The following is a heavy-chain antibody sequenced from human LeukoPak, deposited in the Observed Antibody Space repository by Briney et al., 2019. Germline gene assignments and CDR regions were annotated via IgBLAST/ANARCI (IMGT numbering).Heavy chain of an antibody. CDR2: IKTDGSET. CDR1: GFTFSDYW. D-gene: IGHD3-16*01. Sequence: QAGGSLRLSCAASGFTFSDYWMHWVRQGPGKGLVWVSRIKTDGSETSYADSVKGRFTISRDNAKNTLYLRMNSLRAEDTAVYYCARVYVGSTATCPFDYWGQGTLVTVSS. CDR3: ARVYVGSTATCPFDY. V-gene: IGHV3-74*01. J-gene: IGHJ4*02.